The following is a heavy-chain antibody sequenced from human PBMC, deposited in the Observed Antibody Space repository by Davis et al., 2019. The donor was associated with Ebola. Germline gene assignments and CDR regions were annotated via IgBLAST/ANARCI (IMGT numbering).Heavy chain of an antibody. CDR2: ISASGGNT. Sequence: GESLKISCAASGFTFSSYAMSWVRQAPGKGLEWVSAISASGGNTYYADSVKGRFTISRDYSRNTLYLQMNSLRAEDTAVYCCAKHPYDSSGYVDYWGLGALVTVSS. CDR3: AKHPYDSSGYVDY. J-gene: IGHJ4*02. V-gene: IGHV3-23*01. CDR1: GFTFSSYA. D-gene: IGHD3-22*01.